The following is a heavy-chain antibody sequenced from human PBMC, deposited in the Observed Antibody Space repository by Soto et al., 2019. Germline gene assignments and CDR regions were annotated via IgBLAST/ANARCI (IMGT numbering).Heavy chain of an antibody. CDR1: GDSSSTYY. V-gene: IGHV4-59*01. Sequence: QVQLQESGPGLVKSSETLSLTCSVSGDSSSTYYWGWIRQPPGRGLEWIGYINYNGRSNHNPSLNSRLSISVDASKKQVSLKLTSVTAADTAVYYCARSYCADSVSCNWFDPWGQGTLVVVSS. D-gene: IGHD2-8*02. J-gene: IGHJ5*02. CDR2: INYNGRS. CDR3: ARSYCADSVSCNWFDP.